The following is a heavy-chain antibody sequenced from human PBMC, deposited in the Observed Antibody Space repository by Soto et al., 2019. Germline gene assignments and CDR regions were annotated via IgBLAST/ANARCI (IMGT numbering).Heavy chain of an antibody. CDR3: AGTTSHQWYYMDV. V-gene: IGHV6-1*01. CDR2: TYYRSRWYN. D-gene: IGHD1-7*01. Sequence: QVQLQASGPGLVKPSQTLSLTCAISGDSVSSNSAAWNWIRLSPSRGLEWLARTYYRSRWYNDYAVSVRSRITVNPDTSKNHFSLQLTSVAPEDTAVYYCAGTTSHQWYYMDVWGKGTTVTVSS. J-gene: IGHJ6*03. CDR1: GDSVSSNSAA.